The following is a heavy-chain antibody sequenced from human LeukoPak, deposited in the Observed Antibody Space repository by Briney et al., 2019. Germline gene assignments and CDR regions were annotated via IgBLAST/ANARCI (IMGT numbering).Heavy chain of an antibody. Sequence: ASVKVSCKASGFTFTGYYIHWVRQAPGKGLEWMGWVNPNNGGTNYAQMFQGRVTMTRDTSISTAYMELSSLRSDDTAVYYCARDSYGGNWSLGYWGQGTLVTVSS. V-gene: IGHV1-2*02. D-gene: IGHD4-23*01. CDR1: GFTFTGYY. CDR3: ARDSYGGNWSLGY. J-gene: IGHJ4*02. CDR2: VNPNNGGT.